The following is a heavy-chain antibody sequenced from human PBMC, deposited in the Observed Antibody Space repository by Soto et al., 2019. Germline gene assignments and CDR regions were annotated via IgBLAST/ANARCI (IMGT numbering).Heavy chain of an antibody. Sequence: PGGSLRLSCAASGFPFSSYAMSLVRQSPGKGLEWVSGISGSGGSTYYADSVKGRFTISRDNSKNTLYLQVSSLRAEDTAVYYCAKAPGYCSGGTSDWYLDLWGRGTLVTVSS. V-gene: IGHV3-23*01. CDR2: ISGSGGST. J-gene: IGHJ2*01. CDR3: AKAPGYCSGGTSDWYLDL. D-gene: IGHD2-15*01. CDR1: GFPFSSYA.